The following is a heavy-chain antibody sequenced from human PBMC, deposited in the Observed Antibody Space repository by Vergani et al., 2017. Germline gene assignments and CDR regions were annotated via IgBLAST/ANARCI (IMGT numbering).Heavy chain of an antibody. CDR2: ISYDGNDK. CDR3: ARGGNTGSYRLFHFFDY. Sequence: QVQLVESGGGVVQPGTSLRLSCVVSGFALNRHAMYWVRQAPGKGLEWVVGISYDGNDKYYADSVRGRFTISRDNSKNTLYLQVNSLRAEDTALYFCARGGNTGSYRLFHFFDYWGQGTVVTVSS. CDR1: GFALNRHA. J-gene: IGHJ4*02. D-gene: IGHD1-26*01. V-gene: IGHV3-30-3*01.